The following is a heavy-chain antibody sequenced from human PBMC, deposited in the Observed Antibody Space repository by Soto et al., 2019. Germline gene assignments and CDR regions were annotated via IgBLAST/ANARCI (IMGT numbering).Heavy chain of an antibody. CDR3: ARVTYYDFWSGYYWDV. V-gene: IGHV3-23*01. D-gene: IGHD3-3*01. J-gene: IGHJ6*04. CDR2: ISGSGGST. Sequence: GSLRLSCAASGFTFSSYAMSWVRQAPGKGLEWVSAISGSGGSTYYADSVKGRFTISRDNSKNTLYLQINSLRAEDTAVYYCARVTYYDFWSGYYWDVWGKGTTVTVSS. CDR1: GFTFSSYA.